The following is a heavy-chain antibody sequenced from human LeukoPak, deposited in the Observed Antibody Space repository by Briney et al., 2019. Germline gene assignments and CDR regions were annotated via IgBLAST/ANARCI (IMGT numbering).Heavy chain of an antibody. CDR1: GGSISSSYYY. J-gene: IGHJ4*02. CDR3: AGFQETHDY. D-gene: IGHD5-24*01. V-gene: IGHV4-39*01. CDR2: IYYSGST. Sequence: SETLSLTCTVSGGSISSSYYYWGWIRQPPGKGLEWIGSIYYSGSTYYNPSLKSRVTISVDTSKNQFSLKLRSVTAADTAVYYCAGFQETHDYWGQGTLVTVSS.